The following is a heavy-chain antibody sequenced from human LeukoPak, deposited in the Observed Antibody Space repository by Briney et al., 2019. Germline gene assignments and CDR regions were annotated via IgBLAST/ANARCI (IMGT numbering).Heavy chain of an antibody. CDR1: GGSIRSYY. CDR2: IYYSGST. CDR3: ARHSPNWFDP. Sequence: SETLSLTCTVSGGSIRSYYWSWIRQPPGKGLEWIGYIYYSGSTNYNPSLKSRVTISVDTSKNQFSLKLSSVTAADTAVDYCARHSPNWFDPWGQGTLVTVSS. J-gene: IGHJ5*02. V-gene: IGHV4-59*08.